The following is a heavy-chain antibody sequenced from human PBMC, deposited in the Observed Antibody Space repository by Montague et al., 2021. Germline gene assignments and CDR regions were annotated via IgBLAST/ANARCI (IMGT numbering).Heavy chain of an antibody. CDR3: ANEGTTSPGYLQY. J-gene: IGHJ1*01. D-gene: IGHD1-1*01. V-gene: IGHV3-23*01. CDR1: GFPFSSYA. CDR2: LTSNGAYT. Sequence: SLRLSCAASGFPFSSYAMSWVRQAPGKGLEWVSTLTSNGAYTYHAGAVEGRFTISRDNSKNTLYLQMNSLRVEDTAVYFCANEGTTSPGYLQYWGQGTLVTVSS.